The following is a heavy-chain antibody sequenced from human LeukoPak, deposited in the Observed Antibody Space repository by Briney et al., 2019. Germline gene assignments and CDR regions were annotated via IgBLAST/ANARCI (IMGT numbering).Heavy chain of an antibody. CDR1: GGSISSSNW. V-gene: IGHV4-4*02. CDR2: IYHSAST. D-gene: IGHD6-13*01. Sequence: SETLSLTCAVSGGSISSSNWWSWVRQPPGKAGEWIGEIYHSASTNYNPSLKSRVTISVDKSKNQFSLKLTSVTAADTAVYFCVRHFHGSGYVVDLWGQGTLVTVSS. J-gene: IGHJ5*02. CDR3: VRHFHGSGYVVDL.